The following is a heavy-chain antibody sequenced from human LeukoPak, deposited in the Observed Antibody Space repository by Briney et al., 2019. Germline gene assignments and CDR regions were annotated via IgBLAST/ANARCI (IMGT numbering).Heavy chain of an antibody. CDR3: MIDVPGGSYPFDY. D-gene: IGHD1-26*01. CDR1: GFTFSRYA. Sequence: PGGSLRLSCAASGFTFSRYAMSWVRQAPGKGLEGGGRIRSKRDFETIDYAATVKGRFTISRDDSRNTLYLQMNSLKIEDTALYYCMIDVPGGSYPFDYWGQGTLVTVSS. CDR2: IRSKRDFETI. J-gene: IGHJ4*02. V-gene: IGHV3-15*01.